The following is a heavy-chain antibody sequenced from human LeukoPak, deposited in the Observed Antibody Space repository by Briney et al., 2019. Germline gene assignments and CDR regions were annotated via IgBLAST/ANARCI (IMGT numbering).Heavy chain of an antibody. V-gene: IGHV3-23*01. J-gene: IGHJ4*02. Sequence: GGSLRLSCAASGFTLSSYAMSWVRQAPGQGLEWVSTISDSGGSTYYADSVKGRFTLSRDNSKSTLSLQMNSLRADDTAVYYCATQNFDYWGQGTLGTVSS. CDR3: ATQNFDY. CDR1: GFTLSSYA. CDR2: ISDSGGST.